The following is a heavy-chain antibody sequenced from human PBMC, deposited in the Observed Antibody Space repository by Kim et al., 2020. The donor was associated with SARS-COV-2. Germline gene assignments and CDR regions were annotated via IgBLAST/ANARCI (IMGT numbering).Heavy chain of an antibody. J-gene: IGHJ6*03. CDR2: ISYDGNYQ. D-gene: IGHD6-6*01. CDR3: AKQKLGYYMDV. CDR1: GFSFNNFG. Sequence: GGSLRLSCAASGFSFNNFGMHWVRQAPGKRLEWVAFISYDGNYQYYGDPVKGRLTISRDNSKNTLYLQLNSLRADDTAVYYCAKQKLGYYMDVWGKGTTV. V-gene: IGHV3-30*18.